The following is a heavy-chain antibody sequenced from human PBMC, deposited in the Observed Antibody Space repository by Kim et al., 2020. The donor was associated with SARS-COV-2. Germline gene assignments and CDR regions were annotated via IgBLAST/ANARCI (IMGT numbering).Heavy chain of an antibody. D-gene: IGHD3-9*01. CDR3: AADSRETYYDILTGYRYYYYGMDV. Sequence: SVKVSCKASGFTFTSSAVQWVRQARGQRLEWIGWIVVGSGNTNYAQKFQERVTITRDMSTSTAYMELSSLRSEDTAVYYCAADSRETYYDILTGYRYYYYGMDVWGQGTTVTVSS. CDR1: GFTFTSSA. V-gene: IGHV1-58*01. CDR2: IVVGSGNT. J-gene: IGHJ6*02.